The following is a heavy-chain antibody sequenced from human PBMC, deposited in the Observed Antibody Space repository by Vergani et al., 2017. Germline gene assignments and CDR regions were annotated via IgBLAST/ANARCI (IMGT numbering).Heavy chain of an antibody. CDR2: IVVGSGNT. Sequence: QMQLVQSGPEVKKPGTSVKVSCKASGFTFTSSAMQWVRQARGQRLEWIGWIVVGSGNTNYAQKFQERVTITRDMSTSTAYMELSSLRSEDTAVYYCAATKGITGTSYSALDFYYYYGMDVGGQGTTVTVSS. J-gene: IGHJ6*02. CDR1: GFTFTSSA. CDR3: AATKGITGTSYSALDFYYYYGMDV. V-gene: IGHV1-58*02. D-gene: IGHD1-7*01.